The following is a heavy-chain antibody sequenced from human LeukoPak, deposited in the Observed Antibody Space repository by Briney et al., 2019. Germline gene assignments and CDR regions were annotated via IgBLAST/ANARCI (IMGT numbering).Heavy chain of an antibody. CDR1: GGSISNFY. D-gene: IGHD5-18*01. V-gene: IGHV4-4*07. J-gene: IGHJ6*03. CDR3: ARDRPDGYSHGHYCYNMDV. CDR2: MYSNGNT. Sequence: SEALSLTCTVSGGSISNFYWSWLRQPAGKGLEWIGRMYSNGNTNKNPSLQSRITMSLDTSTNQFSLKLTSVTAADTAVYYCARDRPDGYSHGHYCYNMDVWGKGTTVTVS.